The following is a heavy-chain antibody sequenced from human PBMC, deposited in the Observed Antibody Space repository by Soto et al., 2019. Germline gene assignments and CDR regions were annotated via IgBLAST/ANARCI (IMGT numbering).Heavy chain of an antibody. CDR1: GFTFSDHY. CDR2: TRNKANSYTT. V-gene: IGHV3-72*01. Sequence: GGSLRLSCAASGFTFSDHYMDWVRQAPGKGLEWVGRTRNKANSYTTEYAASVKGRFTISRDDSKNSLYLQMNSLKTEDTAVYYCARGRSFRYYYDSSGYYYFDYWGQGTLVTVSS. CDR3: ARGRSFRYYYDSSGYYYFDY. D-gene: IGHD3-22*01. J-gene: IGHJ4*02.